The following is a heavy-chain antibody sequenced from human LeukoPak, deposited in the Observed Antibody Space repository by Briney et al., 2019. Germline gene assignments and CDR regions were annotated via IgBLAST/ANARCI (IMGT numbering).Heavy chain of an antibody. CDR2: INHSGST. CDR1: GGSFSGYY. CDR3: ARGRRWYYFDY. J-gene: IGHJ4*02. V-gene: IGHV4-34*01. Sequence: SETLSLTCAVYGGSFSGYYWSWIRQPPGKGLEWIGEINHSGSTNYNPSLKSRVTISVDTSKNQFSLKLSSVTAADTAVYYCARGRRWYYFDYWGQGTLVTVSS. D-gene: IGHD2-8*01.